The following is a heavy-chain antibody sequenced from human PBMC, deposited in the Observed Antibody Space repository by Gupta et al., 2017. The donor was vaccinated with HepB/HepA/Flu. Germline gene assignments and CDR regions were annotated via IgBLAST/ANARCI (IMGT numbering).Heavy chain of an antibody. CDR2: ISYDGSNK. J-gene: IGHJ6*02. CDR3: AKAYRSYQLLEAYYYYGMDV. CDR1: GFTFSSYG. Sequence: QVQLVESGGGVVQPGRSLRLSCAASGFTFSSYGMHWVRQAPGKGLEWVAVISYDGSNKYYADSVKGRFTISRDNSKNTLYLQMNSLRAEDTAVYYCAKAYRSYQLLEAYYYYGMDVWGQGTTVTVSS. D-gene: IGHD2-2*01. V-gene: IGHV3-30*18.